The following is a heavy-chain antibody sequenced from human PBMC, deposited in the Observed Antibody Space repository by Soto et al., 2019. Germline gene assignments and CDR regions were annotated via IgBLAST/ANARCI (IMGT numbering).Heavy chain of an antibody. CDR1: GGSISSYY. J-gene: IGHJ6*03. CDR3: ARDSYYDFWSGYYNYYMDV. V-gene: IGHV4-59*01. Sequence: PSETLSLTCTVSGGSISSYYWSWIRQPPGKGLEWIGYIYYSGSTNYNPSLKSRVTISVDTSKNQFSLKLSSVTAADTAVYYCARDSYYDFWSGYYNYYMDVWGKGTTVT. CDR2: IYYSGST. D-gene: IGHD3-3*01.